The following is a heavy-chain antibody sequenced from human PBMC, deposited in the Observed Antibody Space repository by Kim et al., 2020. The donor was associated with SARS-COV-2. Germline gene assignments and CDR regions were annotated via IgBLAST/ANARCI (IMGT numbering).Heavy chain of an antibody. D-gene: IGHD4-17*01. Sequence: GGSLRLSCAASGFTFSSYAMTWVRQAPGKGLEWVSGISGDGRTTFYADSGKGRFTISRDNSRNTLYLQMNSLRVEDTAIYYCAKDSDDYVQRIIFDSWG. J-gene: IGHJ4*01. CDR2: ISGDGRTT. CDR1: GFTFSSYA. CDR3: AKDSDDYVQRIIFDS. V-gene: IGHV3-23*01.